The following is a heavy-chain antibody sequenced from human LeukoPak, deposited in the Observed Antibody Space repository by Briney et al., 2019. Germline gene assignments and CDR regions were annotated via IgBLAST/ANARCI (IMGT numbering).Heavy chain of an antibody. J-gene: IGHJ4*02. CDR3: TRGLVVPAANGY. Sequence: PGGSLRLSCTASGFTFGDYAMSWVRQAPGKGLEWVGSIRSKAYGGTTGYAAFVKGRFTISRDDSKSIAYLQMNSLKTEDTAVYYCTRGLVVPAANGYWGQGTLVTVSS. V-gene: IGHV3-49*04. D-gene: IGHD2-2*01. CDR2: IRSKAYGGTT. CDR1: GFTFGDYA.